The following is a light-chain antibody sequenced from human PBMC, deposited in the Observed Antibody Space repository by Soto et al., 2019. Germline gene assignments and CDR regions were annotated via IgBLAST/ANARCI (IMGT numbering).Light chain of an antibody. Sequence: VMTQSPATLSVSPGERATLSCRASQSVGSSLAWYQRKPGQAPRLLIYGASTRATGIPATFSGSGFGTEFTLTISSLQSEDFAVYYCQQYNSWPLTFGGGTKVDIK. CDR2: GAS. CDR3: QQYNSWPLT. V-gene: IGKV3-15*01. CDR1: QSVGSS. J-gene: IGKJ4*01.